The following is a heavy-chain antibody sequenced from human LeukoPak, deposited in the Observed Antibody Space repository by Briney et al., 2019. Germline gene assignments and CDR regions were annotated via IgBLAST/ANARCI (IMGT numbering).Heavy chain of an antibody. CDR2: ISSSGDSI. Sequence: GGSLRLSCAASGFSLTTYEMNWVRQAPGKGLEWVSYISSSGDSIYYADSVKGRFTISRDNAKNSLSLQMNSLRAEDTAIYYCARDRRVGAPWSLGAFDIWAQGTRVPV. CDR3: ARDRRVGAPWSLGAFDI. V-gene: IGHV3-48*03. D-gene: IGHD1-26*01. J-gene: IGHJ3*02. CDR1: GFSLTTYE.